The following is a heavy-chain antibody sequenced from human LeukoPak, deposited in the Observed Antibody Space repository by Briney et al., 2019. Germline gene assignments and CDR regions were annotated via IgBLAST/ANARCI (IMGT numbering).Heavy chain of an antibody. CDR3: ARHAQPGYSYGYYYFDY. V-gene: IGHV4-59*08. J-gene: IGHJ4*02. Sequence: SSETLSLTCTVSGGSISSYYWSWIRQPTGKGLEWIGYIYYSGSTNYNPSLKSRVTISVDTSKNQFSLKLSSVTAADTAVYYCARHAQPGYSYGYYYFDYWGQGTLVTVSS. CDR2: IYYSGST. D-gene: IGHD5-18*01. CDR1: GGSISSYY.